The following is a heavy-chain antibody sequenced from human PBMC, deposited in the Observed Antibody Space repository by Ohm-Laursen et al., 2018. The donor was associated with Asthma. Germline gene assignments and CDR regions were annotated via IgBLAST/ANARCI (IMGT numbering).Heavy chain of an antibody. D-gene: IGHD6-19*01. CDR1: GGSISGSSYF. V-gene: IGHV4-39*07. CDR3: ARMKNSSGWYVGQYYFDY. CDR2: IYYSGST. Sequence: SETLSLTCAVPGGSISGSSYFWGWIRQPTGKGLEWIGGIYYSGSTNYNPSLKSRVTISVDTSKNQFSLKLSSVTAADTAVYYCARMKNSSGWYVGQYYFDYWGQGTLVTVSS. J-gene: IGHJ4*02.